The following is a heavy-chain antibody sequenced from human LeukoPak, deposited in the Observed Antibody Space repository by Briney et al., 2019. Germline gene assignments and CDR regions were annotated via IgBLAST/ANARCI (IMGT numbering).Heavy chain of an antibody. CDR2: IYPGDSDA. CDR3: ARRGYSGYYSAFDI. Sequence: KHGESLKISCKGSGYSFATYWIGWVRQMPGKGLKWMGIIYPGDSDARYSPSFQGQVTISADKSISTAYLQWSSLKASDTAMYFCARRGYSGYYSAFDIWGQGTMVTVSS. D-gene: IGHD5-12*01. CDR1: GYSFATYW. J-gene: IGHJ3*02. V-gene: IGHV5-51*01.